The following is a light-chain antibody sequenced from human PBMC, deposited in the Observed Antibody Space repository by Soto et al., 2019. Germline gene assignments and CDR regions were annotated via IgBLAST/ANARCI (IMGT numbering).Light chain of an antibody. CDR2: DND. CDR1: SSNIGNNY. J-gene: IGLJ2*01. CDR3: GTWDSNLSAVV. Sequence: QSVLTQPPSVSAAPGQKVTISCSGSSSNIGNNYVSWYQQFPGTAPKLLIYDNDKRASGIPDRISGSKSGTSATLGITGLQTGDEADYYCGTWDSNLSAVVFGGGTKLTVL. V-gene: IGLV1-51*01.